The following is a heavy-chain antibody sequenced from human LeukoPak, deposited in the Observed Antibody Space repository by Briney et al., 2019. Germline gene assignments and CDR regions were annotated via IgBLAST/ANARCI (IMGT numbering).Heavy chain of an antibody. J-gene: IGHJ1*01. CDR3: ARGSRPGVVPAGPD. Sequence: SETLSLTCTVSGGSISSYYWGWIRQPPGKGLEWIGYIYYSGSTNYNPSLKSRVTISVDTSKNQFSLKLSSVTAADTAVYYCARGSRPGVVPAGPDWGQGTLVTVSS. D-gene: IGHD2-2*01. V-gene: IGHV4-59*01. CDR2: IYYSGST. CDR1: GGSISSYY.